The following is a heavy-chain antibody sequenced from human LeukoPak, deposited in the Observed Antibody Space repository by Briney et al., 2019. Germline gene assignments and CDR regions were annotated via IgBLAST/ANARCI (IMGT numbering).Heavy chain of an antibody. Sequence: GGSLRLSCAASGFNFRDFSMHWVRQVPGQGPDWVSLISGDGVTTYYSDSVKDRFTISRDNNKNLLFLQMNSLRVEDSAIYYCAKGNNTISFNFDYWGRGSLVIVSS. CDR2: ISGDGVTT. J-gene: IGHJ4*02. V-gene: IGHV3-43*02. CDR1: GFNFRDFS. D-gene: IGHD2-2*01. CDR3: AKGNNTISFNFDY.